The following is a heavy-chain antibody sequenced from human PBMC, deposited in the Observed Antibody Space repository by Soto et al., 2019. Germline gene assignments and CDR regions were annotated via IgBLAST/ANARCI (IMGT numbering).Heavy chain of an antibody. D-gene: IGHD3-10*01. CDR3: ARCLYGSGRNAFDP. CDR1: GYTFTSYG. V-gene: IGHV1-18*01. Sequence: ASVKVSCKASGYTFTSYGISWVRQAPGQGLEWMGWISAYNGNTNYAQRLQDRVTMTTDTSTTTAYMELRSLRSDDTAVYYCARCLYGSGRNAFDPWGQGPLVTVSS. CDR2: ISAYNGNT. J-gene: IGHJ5*02.